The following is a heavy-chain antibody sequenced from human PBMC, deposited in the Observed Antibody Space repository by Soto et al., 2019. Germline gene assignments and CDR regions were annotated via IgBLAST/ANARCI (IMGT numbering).Heavy chain of an antibody. V-gene: IGHV4-31*03. Sequence: PSETLSLTCTVSGGSIRSAGYYWSWVRQSPRRGLEWIGNIYYSGSTYYNPSLKSRLTISVDTSKNQFSLNLSSVTAADTAVYYCARDPLMATSGTARHYFGLDVWGQGTTVTVSS. CDR3: ARDPLMATSGTARHYFGLDV. CDR2: IYYSGST. D-gene: IGHD2-8*01. J-gene: IGHJ6*02. CDR1: GGSIRSAGYY.